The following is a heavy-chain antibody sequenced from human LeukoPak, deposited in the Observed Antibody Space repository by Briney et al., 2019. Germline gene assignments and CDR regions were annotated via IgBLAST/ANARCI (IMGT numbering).Heavy chain of an antibody. CDR3: ARLSSSWPDDY. J-gene: IGHJ4*02. Sequence: ASVKVSCKASGGTFSSYAISWVRQAPGQGLEWMGGIIPIFGTANYAQKFQGRVTITADKSTGTAYMELSSLRSEDTAVYYCARLSSSWPDDYWGQGTLVTVSS. CDR2: IIPIFGTA. V-gene: IGHV1-69*06. D-gene: IGHD6-13*01. CDR1: GGTFSSYA.